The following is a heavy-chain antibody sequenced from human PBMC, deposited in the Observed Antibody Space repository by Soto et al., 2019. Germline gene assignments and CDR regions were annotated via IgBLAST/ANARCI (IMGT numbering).Heavy chain of an antibody. CDR1: GFTVSTHA. CDR3: AKDHFQGNGVFDAFDL. D-gene: IGHD2-8*01. Sequence: PGGSLRLSCAASGFTVSTHAMSWVRLAPGKGLEWISTLSNTPRTYYATSVKGRFMISRDDSKYIVFLQLNSLRAEGTARYYCAKDHFQGNGVFDAFDLWGQGTVVTVSS. CDR2: LSNTPRT. V-gene: IGHV3-23*01. J-gene: IGHJ3*01.